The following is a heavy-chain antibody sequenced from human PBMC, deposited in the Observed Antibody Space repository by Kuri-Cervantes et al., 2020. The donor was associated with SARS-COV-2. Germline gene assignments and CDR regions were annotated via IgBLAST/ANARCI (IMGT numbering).Heavy chain of an antibody. Sequence: GSLRLSCAVYGGSFSGYYWSRIRQPPGKGLEWIGEINHSGSTNYNPSLKSRVTISVDTSKNQFSLKLSSVTAADTAVYYCARGPPNYDFWSGYKSAFDYWGQGTLVTVSS. CDR2: INHSGST. CDR1: GGSFSGYY. V-gene: IGHV4-34*01. CDR3: ARGPPNYDFWSGYKSAFDY. J-gene: IGHJ4*02. D-gene: IGHD3-3*01.